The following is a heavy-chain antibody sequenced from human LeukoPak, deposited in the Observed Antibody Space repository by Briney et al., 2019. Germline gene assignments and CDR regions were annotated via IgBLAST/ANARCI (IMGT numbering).Heavy chain of an antibody. J-gene: IGHJ4*02. Sequence: GSLRLSCAASGFTFSTYWMTWVRQAPGKGLEWVAIIKPDGSEKYYVDSVKGRFTISRDNAENSLFLQMNGLRPEDTAVFYCVRGQYTDGLSYWGQGTLVTVSS. CDR2: IKPDGSEK. CDR3: VRGQYTDGLSY. V-gene: IGHV3-7*03. D-gene: IGHD5-24*01. CDR1: GFTFSTYW.